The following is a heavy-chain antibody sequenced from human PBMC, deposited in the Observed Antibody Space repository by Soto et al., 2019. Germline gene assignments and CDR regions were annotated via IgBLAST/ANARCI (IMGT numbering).Heavy chain of an antibody. V-gene: IGHV3-11*01. D-gene: IGHD6-19*01. CDR1: GFTFSDYY. CDR3: ARARQWLPTFDY. J-gene: IGHJ4*02. Sequence: QVQLVESGGGLVKPGGSPRLSCAASGFTFSDYYMTWIRQAPGKGLEWVSFISSSGSSIYYADSVKGRFTISRDNAKNSLYLQMNSLRAEDTAVYYCARARQWLPTFDYWGQGTLVTASS. CDR2: ISSSGSSI.